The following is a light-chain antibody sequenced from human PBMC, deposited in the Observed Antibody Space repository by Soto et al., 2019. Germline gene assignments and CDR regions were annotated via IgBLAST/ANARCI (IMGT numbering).Light chain of an antibody. CDR1: SSDVGGYNS. CDR3: AACDGRLTGVL. J-gene: IGLJ2*01. V-gene: IGLV2-14*01. Sequence: QSALTQPASVSGSPGQSITISCTGTSSDVGGYNSVSWYQQHPGKAPELMIYEVSNRPSGVSNRFSGSKSGNTASLTISGLQAEDEADYYCAACDGRLTGVLFGGGTQLTVL. CDR2: EVS.